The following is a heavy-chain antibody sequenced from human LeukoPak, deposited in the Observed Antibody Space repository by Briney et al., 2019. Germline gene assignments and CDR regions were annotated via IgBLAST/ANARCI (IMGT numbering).Heavy chain of an antibody. CDR3: SRESGAFCPFGY. J-gene: IGHJ4*02. V-gene: IGHV4-39*07. CDR2: IYYSGST. Sequence: SETLSLTCTVSGGSISISSYYWGWIRQTPGKGLEWIGSIYYSGSTNYNPSLNGRVTMSLDGSRNQLSLTLTSVTAADTAIYYCSRESGAFCPFGYWGQGTLVIVPP. CDR1: GGSISISSYY. D-gene: IGHD1-26*01.